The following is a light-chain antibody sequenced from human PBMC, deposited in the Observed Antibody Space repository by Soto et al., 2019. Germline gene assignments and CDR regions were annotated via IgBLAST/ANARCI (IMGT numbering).Light chain of an antibody. CDR1: QRMSPW. V-gene: IGKV1-5*03. CDR3: QQYKTYSRT. Sequence: DIQMTQSPSTLSASVGDRVTITCRASQRMSPWLAWYQQKPGKAPKILIYKASSLESGVPSRFSGSDSGTEFTLTISSLQPDDFATYFCQQYKTYSRTFGQGTKLEIK. CDR2: KAS. J-gene: IGKJ2*01.